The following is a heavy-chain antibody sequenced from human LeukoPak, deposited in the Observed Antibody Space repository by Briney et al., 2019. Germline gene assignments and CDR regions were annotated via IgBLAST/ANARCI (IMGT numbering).Heavy chain of an antibody. Sequence: GGSLRLSCAASGFTFSNYGMHWVRQAPGKGLEWVAFIRYDGSNRYYADSVKGRLTISRDNSKNTLYMQMNSLRAEDTAVYYCAKGYSSGWTAWGLLDYWGQGTLVTVSP. CDR1: GFTFSNYG. J-gene: IGHJ4*02. D-gene: IGHD6-19*01. CDR2: IRYDGSNR. V-gene: IGHV3-30*02. CDR3: AKGYSSGWTAWGLLDY.